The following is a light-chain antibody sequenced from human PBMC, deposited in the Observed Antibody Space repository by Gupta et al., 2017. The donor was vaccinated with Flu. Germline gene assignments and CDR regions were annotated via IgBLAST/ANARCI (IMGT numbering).Light chain of an antibody. V-gene: IGLV1-44*01. J-gene: IGLJ2*01. Sequence: QSVLTQPPSASGTPGQSVTISCSGSRSNIARNSVNWYQQLPATATKLLVYSKNQRPSGVNDRGSCYTSGNSASPDIXGXQSEDEXDDYCATWDDSLKRGVFGGGTKLTVL. CDR1: RSNIARNS. CDR2: SKN. CDR3: ATWDDSLKRGV.